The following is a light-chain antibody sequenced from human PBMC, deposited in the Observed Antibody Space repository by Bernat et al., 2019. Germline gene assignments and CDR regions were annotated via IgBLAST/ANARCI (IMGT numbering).Light chain of an antibody. Sequence: QSALTQLRPVSGSPGQSVTISCTGTSSDVGGYNYVSWYQQHPGKAPKLMIYEVSKRPSGVPDRFSGSKSGNTASLTVSGLQAEDEADYYCSSYAGSNNLVFGGGTKLTVL. V-gene: IGLV2-8*01. CDR1: SSDVGGYNY. J-gene: IGLJ3*02. CDR2: EVS. CDR3: SSYAGSNNLV.